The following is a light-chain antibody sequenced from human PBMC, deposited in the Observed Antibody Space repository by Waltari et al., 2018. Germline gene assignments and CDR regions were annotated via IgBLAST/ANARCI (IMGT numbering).Light chain of an antibody. CDR3: MQGSHWPWT. V-gene: IGKV2-30*01. CDR2: MSS. J-gene: IGKJ1*01. Sequence: DVVLTQSPLSLPVTLGQPASISCRSSQSLVSSDGNTYFNWFLQRPGQSPRRLLYMSSNRDSGVPDRFSGSGSGTDFTLTISRVEAEDVGVYYCMQGSHWPWTFGQGSKVEIK. CDR1: QSLVSSDGNTY.